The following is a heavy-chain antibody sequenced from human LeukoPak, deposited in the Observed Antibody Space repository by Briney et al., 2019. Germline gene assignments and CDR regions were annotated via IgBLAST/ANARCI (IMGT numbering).Heavy chain of an antibody. CDR3: ARHGGGYYDSSGYYFEYFQH. J-gene: IGHJ1*01. CDR2: IYYSGST. CDR1: GGSISSYH. V-gene: IGHV4-59*08. D-gene: IGHD3-22*01. Sequence: SETLSLTCTVSGGSISSYHWSWIRQPPGKGLEWIGYIYYSGSTNYNPSLKSRVTISLDTSKNQFSLKLSSVTAADTAVYYCARHGGGYYDSSGYYFEYFQHWGQGTLVTVSS.